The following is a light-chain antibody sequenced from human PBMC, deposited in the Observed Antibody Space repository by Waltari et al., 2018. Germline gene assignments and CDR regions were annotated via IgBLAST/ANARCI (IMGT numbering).Light chain of an antibody. CDR3: SSYTSSSTYV. V-gene: IGLV2-18*02. CDR2: EVR. CDR1: SSDVGTYNR. J-gene: IGLJ1*01. Sequence: QSALTQPPSVSGSPGQSVTISCTGTSSDVGTYNRVSWYQQPPGTAPKPMIYEVRNRPPGVPDRFSGAKSGSTASLTISGLQAEDEADYYCSSYTSSSTYVFGTGTKVTVL.